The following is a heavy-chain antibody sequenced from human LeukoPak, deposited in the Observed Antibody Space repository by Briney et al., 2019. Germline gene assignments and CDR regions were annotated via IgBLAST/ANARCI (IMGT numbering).Heavy chain of an antibody. Sequence: PSETLSLTCAVSGGSISSNNWWGWVRQLPGKSLEWIGEIYHSGSPNYNPSLKSRVTISVDKSRNHFSLNLSSVTAADTAVYYCARVNINNWHSCDYWGQGTLVTVSS. D-gene: IGHD1-1*01. CDR2: IYHSGSP. CDR3: ARVNINNWHSCDY. CDR1: GGSISSNNW. J-gene: IGHJ4*02. V-gene: IGHV4-4*02.